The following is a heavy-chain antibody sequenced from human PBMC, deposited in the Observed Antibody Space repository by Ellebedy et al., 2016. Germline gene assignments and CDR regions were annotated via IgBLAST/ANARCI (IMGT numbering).Heavy chain of an antibody. V-gene: IGHV3-30*02. CDR2: IWYDGSNK. Sequence: GGSLRLSXAASGFTFSSYGMHWVRQAPGKGLEWVAVIWYDGSNKYYAVSVKGRFTISRDNSKNTLYLQMNSLRAEDTAVYYCAKFDMDYGDYDWGQGTLVTVSS. J-gene: IGHJ4*02. D-gene: IGHD4-17*01. CDR1: GFTFSSYG. CDR3: AKFDMDYGDYD.